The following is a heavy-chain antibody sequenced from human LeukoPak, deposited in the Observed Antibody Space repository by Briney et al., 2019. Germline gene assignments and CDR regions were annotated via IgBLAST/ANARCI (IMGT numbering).Heavy chain of an antibody. V-gene: IGHV1-69*06. D-gene: IGHD2-15*01. CDR2: IIPIFGTA. CDR3: ARVGIGYCSGGSCYYFDY. Sequence: SVKVSCKATGGTFSSYAISWVRQAPGQGLEWMGGIIPIFGTANYAQKFQGRVTITADKSTSTAYMELSSLRSEDTAVYYCARVGIGYCSGGSCYYFDYWGQGTLVTVSS. J-gene: IGHJ4*02. CDR1: GGTFSSYA.